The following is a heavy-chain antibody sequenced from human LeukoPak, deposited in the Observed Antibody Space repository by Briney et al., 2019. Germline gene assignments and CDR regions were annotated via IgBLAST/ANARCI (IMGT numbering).Heavy chain of an antibody. Sequence: GGSLRLSCAASGFTFSSYSMKWVRQAPGKGLEWVSSISSSSSYIYYADSVKGRFTISRDNAQTSLYLQMNSLRAEDTAVYYCARASDPWLQLTWGQGTLVTVSS. CDR3: ARASDPWLQLT. D-gene: IGHD5-24*01. J-gene: IGHJ5*02. CDR1: GFTFSSYS. CDR2: ISSSSSYI. V-gene: IGHV3-21*04.